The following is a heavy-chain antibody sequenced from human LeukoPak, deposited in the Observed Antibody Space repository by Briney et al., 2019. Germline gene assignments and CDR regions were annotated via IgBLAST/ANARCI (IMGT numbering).Heavy chain of an antibody. D-gene: IGHD6-13*01. CDR2: ISSDGNNK. Sequence: PGGSLRLSCAASGFTLSSYGMHWVRQAPGKGLEWVALISSDGNNKYYADSVKGRFAISRDNSKNTQYLQMNSLRAEDTAVYYCARIGYSISWSGDYWGQGSLVTVSS. CDR3: ARIGYSISWSGDY. J-gene: IGHJ4*02. CDR1: GFTLSSYG. V-gene: IGHV3-30*03.